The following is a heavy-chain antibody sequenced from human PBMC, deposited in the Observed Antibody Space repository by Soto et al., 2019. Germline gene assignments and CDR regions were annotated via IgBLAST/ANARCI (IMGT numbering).Heavy chain of an antibody. CDR2: ISGSGGST. CDR1: GFTFSSYG. V-gene: IGHV3-23*01. CDR3: AKVALSGSYDILTGYYASSY. Sequence: GGSLRLSCAASGFTFSSYGMHWVRQAPGKGLEWVSVISGSGGSTYYADSVKGRFTISRDNSKNTLYLQMNSLRAEDTAVYYCAKVALSGSYDILTGYYASSYWGQGTLVTVSS. D-gene: IGHD3-9*01. J-gene: IGHJ4*02.